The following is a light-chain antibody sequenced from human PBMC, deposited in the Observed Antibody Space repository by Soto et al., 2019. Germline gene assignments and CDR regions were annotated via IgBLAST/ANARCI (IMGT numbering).Light chain of an antibody. Sequence: EIVLTQSPGTLSLSPGERATLSCRASQNVKSHYLAWYQQKPGQAPRLLIYAASSRATGIPDRFSGSGSGTDFILHISRLEAEDFAVYYCQQYSNSVGFFGGGTRVEIK. J-gene: IGKJ4*01. V-gene: IGKV3-20*01. CDR1: QNVKSHY. CDR2: AAS. CDR3: QQYSNSVGF.